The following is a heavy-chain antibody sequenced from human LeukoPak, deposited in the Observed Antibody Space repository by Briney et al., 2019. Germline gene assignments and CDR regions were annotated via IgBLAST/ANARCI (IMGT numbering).Heavy chain of an antibody. CDR1: GYTFTDSY. CDR3: ARAGGRYGGYVFDY. Sequence: GASVKVSYKPSGYTFTDSYIHWVRQAPGHGLEWMGWINPHSGVTKYAQKFQGRVTRARDTSINTAYMDLSRLTFDDTAVYYCARAGGRYGGYVFDYWGQGTLVTVSS. J-gene: IGHJ4*02. V-gene: IGHV1-2*02. D-gene: IGHD5-12*01. CDR2: INPHSGVT.